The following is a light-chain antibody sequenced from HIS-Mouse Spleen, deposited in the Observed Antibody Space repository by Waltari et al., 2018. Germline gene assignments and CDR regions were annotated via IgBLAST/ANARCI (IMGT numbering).Light chain of an antibody. V-gene: IGLV1-47*01. CDR2: RNK. CDR1: SSNIGSNY. Sequence: QSVLTQPPSASGTPGQRVTISCSGSSSNIGSNYVYWYQQLPGTAPKLLIYRNKQRPSGGPDRFSGSKSGTSASLAISGLRSEDEADYYCAAWDDSLSGVVFGGGTKLTVL. CDR3: AAWDDSLSGVV. J-gene: IGLJ2*01.